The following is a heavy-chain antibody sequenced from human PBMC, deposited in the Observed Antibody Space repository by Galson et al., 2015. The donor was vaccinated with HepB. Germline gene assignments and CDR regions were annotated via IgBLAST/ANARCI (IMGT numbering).Heavy chain of an antibody. CDR1: GFTFSTYG. CDR2: MLNDGSTK. Sequence: SLRLSCAASGFTFSTYGMHWVRQPPGKGLEWVAVMLNDGSTKYYADSVKGRFSISRDNSKNTLFLQMNSLRAEDTAVYFCARSASSSGYNGMDVWGQGTTVIVSS. D-gene: IGHD6-6*01. J-gene: IGHJ6*02. CDR3: ARSASSSGYNGMDV. V-gene: IGHV3-33*01.